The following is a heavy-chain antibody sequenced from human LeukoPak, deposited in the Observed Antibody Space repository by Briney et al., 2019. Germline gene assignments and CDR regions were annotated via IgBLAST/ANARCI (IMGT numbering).Heavy chain of an antibody. J-gene: IGHJ6*02. CDR3: ARDSGGWLQRTTYYYYGMDV. V-gene: IGHV3-23*01. Sequence: GGSLRLSCAASGFTFSSYAMSWVRQAPGKGLEWVSAISGSGGSTYYADSVKGRFTISRDNSKDTLYLQMNSLRAEDTAVYYCARDSGGWLQRTTYYYYGMDVWGQGTTVTVSS. D-gene: IGHD5-24*01. CDR1: GFTFSSYA. CDR2: ISGSGGST.